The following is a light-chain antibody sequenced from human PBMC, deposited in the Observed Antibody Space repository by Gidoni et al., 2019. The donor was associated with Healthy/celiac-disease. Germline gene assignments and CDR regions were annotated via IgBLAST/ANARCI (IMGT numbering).Light chain of an antibody. J-gene: IGLJ2*01. Sequence: QSVLTQPPSASGTPGQRVTISCSGSSSNIGRNTVNWYQQLPGTAPKLLLDSNNQRPSGVPDRFSGSKSGTSASLAISGLQSEDEADYYCAAWDDSLNVVVFGGGTKRTVL. V-gene: IGLV1-44*01. CDR3: AAWDDSLNVVV. CDR2: SNN. CDR1: SSNIGRNT.